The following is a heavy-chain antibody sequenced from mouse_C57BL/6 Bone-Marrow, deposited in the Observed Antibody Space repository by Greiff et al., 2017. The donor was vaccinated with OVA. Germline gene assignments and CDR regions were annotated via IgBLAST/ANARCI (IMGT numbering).Heavy chain of an antibody. CDR2: IWRGGST. Sequence: VHLVESGPGLVQPSQSLSITCTVSGFSLTSYGVHWVRQSPGKGLEWLGVIWRGGSTDYNAAFMSRLSITKDNSKSQVFFKMNSLQADDTAIYYCAKNRRIYYDYDWYFDVWGTGTTVTVSS. J-gene: IGHJ1*03. D-gene: IGHD2-4*01. CDR1: GFSLTSYG. CDR3: AKNRRIYYDYDWYFDV. V-gene: IGHV2-5*01.